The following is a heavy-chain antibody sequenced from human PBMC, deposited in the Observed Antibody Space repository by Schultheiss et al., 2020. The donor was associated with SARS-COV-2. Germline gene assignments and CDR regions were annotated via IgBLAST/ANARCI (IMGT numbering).Heavy chain of an antibody. J-gene: IGHJ4*02. CDR1: GGSISSYY. V-gene: IGHV4-59*01. D-gene: IGHD4-17*01. CDR2: IYYSGST. Sequence: ETLSLTCTVSGGSISSYYWSWIRQPPGKGLEWIGYIYYSGSTNYNPSLKSRVTISVDTSKNQFSLKLSSVTAADTAVYYCARATVTLAFDYWGQGTLVTVSS. CDR3: ARATVTLAFDY.